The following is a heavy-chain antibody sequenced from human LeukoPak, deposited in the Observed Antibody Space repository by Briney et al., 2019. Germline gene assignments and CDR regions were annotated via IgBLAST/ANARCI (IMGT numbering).Heavy chain of an antibody. Sequence: GGSLRLSCAASGFTFDDYAMHWVRQAPGKGLEWVSGISWNSGSIGYADSVKGRFTISRDNAKNSLYLQMNSLRAEDMALYYCAKDNCGGNSGENAFDIWGQGTMVTVSS. J-gene: IGHJ3*02. D-gene: IGHD4-23*01. V-gene: IGHV3-9*03. CDR3: AKDNCGGNSGENAFDI. CDR1: GFTFDDYA. CDR2: ISWNSGSI.